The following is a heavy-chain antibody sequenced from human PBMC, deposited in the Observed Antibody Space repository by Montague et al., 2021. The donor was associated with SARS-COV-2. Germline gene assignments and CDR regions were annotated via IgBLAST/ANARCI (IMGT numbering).Heavy chain of an antibody. Sequence: SLRLSCAGSGFTFSDFYINWVRQAPGKGLEWLSFITGTNTTIRYSDSVKGRFTVSRDNDHSSVYLHLDSLTAEDTAVYYCARSLFYGSGGYFDFWGQGTLVAVSS. CDR2: ITGTNTTI. CDR1: GFTFSDFY. V-gene: IGHV3-11*01. CDR3: ARSLFYGSGGYFDF. J-gene: IGHJ4*02. D-gene: IGHD3-10*01.